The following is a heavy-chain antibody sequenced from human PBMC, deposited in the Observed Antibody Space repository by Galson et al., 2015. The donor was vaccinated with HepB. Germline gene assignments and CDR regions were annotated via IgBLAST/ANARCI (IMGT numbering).Heavy chain of an antibody. CDR2: ITYDGSNK. D-gene: IGHD2-15*01. CDR1: GFTFSSYA. J-gene: IGHJ4*02. V-gene: IGHV3-30-3*01. CDR3: ARDLGRGGICSGGSCYSGWGIAY. Sequence: SLRLSCAAPGFTFSSYAMHWVRQAPGKGLEWVAVITYDGSNKYYADSVKGRFTISRDNSKNTLYLQMNSLRAEDTAVYYCARDLGRGGICSGGSCYSGWGIAYWGQGTLVTVSS.